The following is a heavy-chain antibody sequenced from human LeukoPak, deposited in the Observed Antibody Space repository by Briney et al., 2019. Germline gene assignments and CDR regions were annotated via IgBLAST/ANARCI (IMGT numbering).Heavy chain of an antibody. CDR1: GFTFSSYA. D-gene: IGHD2-2*01. Sequence: GGSLRLSCAASGFTFSSYAMHWVRQAPGKGLEWVAVISYDGSNKYYADSVKGRFTISRDNSKSTLYLQVNSLRVEDTALYYCARESEGGTGTSCPDYWGQGTLVTVSS. CDR2: ISYDGSNK. J-gene: IGHJ4*02. V-gene: IGHV3-30*04. CDR3: ARESEGGTGTSCPDY.